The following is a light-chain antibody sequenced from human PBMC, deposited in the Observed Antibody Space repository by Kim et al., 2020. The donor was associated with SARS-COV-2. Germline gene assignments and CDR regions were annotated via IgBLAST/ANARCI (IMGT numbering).Light chain of an antibody. Sequence: VGGRVTITCRASQSISSWLAWYQQKPGKAPNLLIYDASSLENGVPSRFSGSGSGTEFTLTISSLQPDDFATYYCQQYNSYSPEWTFGQGTKVDIK. CDR3: QQYNSYSPEWT. V-gene: IGKV1-5*01. CDR1: QSISSW. J-gene: IGKJ1*01. CDR2: DAS.